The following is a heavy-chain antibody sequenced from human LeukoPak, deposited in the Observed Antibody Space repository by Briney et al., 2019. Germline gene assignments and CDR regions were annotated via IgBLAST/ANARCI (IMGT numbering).Heavy chain of an antibody. D-gene: IGHD6-19*01. V-gene: IGHV3-30*02. CDR3: AKDQWLRYYGMDV. CDR2: IWYDGSNK. CDR1: GFTFSSYG. J-gene: IGHJ6*02. Sequence: PGGSLRLSCAASGFTFSSYGMHWARQAPGKGLEWVAVIWYDGSNKYYADSVKGRFTISRDNSKNTLYLQMNSLRAEDTAVYYCAKDQWLRYYGMDVWGQGTTVTVSS.